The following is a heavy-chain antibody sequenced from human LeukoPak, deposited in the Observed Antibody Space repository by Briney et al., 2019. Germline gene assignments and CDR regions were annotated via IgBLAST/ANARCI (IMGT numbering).Heavy chain of an antibody. J-gene: IGHJ4*02. Sequence: SGTLSLTCAVSGGSISGSNWWSWVRQPPGKGLEWIGEILHSGSTNYSPSLKSRVTISIDKSKNQFSLKLTSVTVADTAVYYCASRLRHLLGYWGQGNLVTVSS. V-gene: IGHV4-4*02. CDR2: ILHSGST. CDR1: GGSISGSNW. D-gene: IGHD3-16*01. CDR3: ASRLRHLLGY.